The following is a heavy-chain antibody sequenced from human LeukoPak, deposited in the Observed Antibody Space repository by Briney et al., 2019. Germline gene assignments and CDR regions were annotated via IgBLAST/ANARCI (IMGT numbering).Heavy chain of an antibody. Sequence: GGSLRLSCAASGFTFSSYSMNWVRQAPGKGLEWVSSISSSSSYIYYADSVKGRFTISRDNAKNPLYLQMNSLRAEDTAVYYCARESQPGYYDSSGYPDYWGQGTLVTVSS. D-gene: IGHD3-22*01. V-gene: IGHV3-21*01. CDR2: ISSSSSYI. CDR1: GFTFSSYS. CDR3: ARESQPGYYDSSGYPDY. J-gene: IGHJ4*02.